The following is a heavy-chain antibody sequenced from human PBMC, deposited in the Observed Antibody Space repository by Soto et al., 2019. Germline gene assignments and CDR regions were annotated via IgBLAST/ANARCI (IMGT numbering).Heavy chain of an antibody. J-gene: IGHJ6*02. V-gene: IGHV6-1*01. CDR3: ARGTYSLGWYSPGPTQYGTDV. CDR1: GDSVSSNSAS. CDR2: TYYRSKWYN. D-gene: IGHD6-19*01. Sequence: SQTLSLTCAISGDSVSSNSASWNWIRQSPSRGLEWLGRTYYRSKWYNDYAVSLKGRVTINPDTSKNPFSLQLNSVTPEDAAVYYCARGTYSLGWYSPGPTQYGTDVWGQGTTVTVS.